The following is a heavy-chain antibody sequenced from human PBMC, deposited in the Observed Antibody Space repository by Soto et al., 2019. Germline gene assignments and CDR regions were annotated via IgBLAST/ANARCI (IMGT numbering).Heavy chain of an antibody. V-gene: IGHV3-21*06. CDR3: ARGLGGDTVAADLEY. Sequence: WGSRRLSCVASGFSFSDYTMSWVRQDPGKGLDWVSTISTSSRNIFYAASVKGRFTVSRDNAKNTFYLQMDNLRAEDTAVYFCARGLGGDTVAADLEYWGKRTLVTVSS. J-gene: IGHJ4*01. CDR2: ISTSSRNI. D-gene: IGHD5-18*01. CDR1: GFSFSDYT.